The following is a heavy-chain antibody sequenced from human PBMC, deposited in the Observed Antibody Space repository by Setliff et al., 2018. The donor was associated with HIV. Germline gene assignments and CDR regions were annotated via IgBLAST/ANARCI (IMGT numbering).Heavy chain of an antibody. Sequence: SVKVSCKASGGTFSSYAISWVRQAPGQGLEWMGGIIPIFGTANYAQKFQGRVTITADESTSTAYMELSSLRSEDTAVYYCAGGDYDILTGSYYYYGMDVWGQGTTVTV. D-gene: IGHD3-9*01. CDR3: AGGDYDILTGSYYYYGMDV. CDR1: GGTFSSYA. V-gene: IGHV1-69*13. J-gene: IGHJ6*02. CDR2: IIPIFGTA.